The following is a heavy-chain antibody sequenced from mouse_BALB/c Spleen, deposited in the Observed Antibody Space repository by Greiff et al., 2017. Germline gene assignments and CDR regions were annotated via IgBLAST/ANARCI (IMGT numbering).Heavy chain of an antibody. CDR2: INPSTGYT. Sequence: QVQLQQSGAELAKPGASVKMSCKASGYTFTSYWMHWVKQRPGQGLEWIGYINPSTGYTEYNQKFKDKATLTADKSSSTAYMQLSSLTSEDSAVYYCARGYYYGSSPYAMDYWGQGTSVTVSS. V-gene: IGHV1-7*01. CDR1: GYTFTSYW. J-gene: IGHJ4*01. D-gene: IGHD1-1*01. CDR3: ARGYYYGSSPYAMDY.